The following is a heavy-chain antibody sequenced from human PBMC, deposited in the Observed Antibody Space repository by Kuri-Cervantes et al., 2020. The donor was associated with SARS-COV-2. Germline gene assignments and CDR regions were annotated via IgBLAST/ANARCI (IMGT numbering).Heavy chain of an antibody. CDR2: ISYDGSNK. CDR3: AKDHGYCSGGSCYGDAFDI. Sequence: GGSLRLSCAASGFTFSSYAMHWVRQAPGKGLEWVAVISYDGSNKFYADSVKGRFTISRDNSKNTLYLQMNSLRAEDTAVYYCAKDHGYCSGGSCYGDAFDIWGQGTMVTVSS. J-gene: IGHJ3*02. D-gene: IGHD2-15*01. V-gene: IGHV3-30*04. CDR1: GFTFSSYA.